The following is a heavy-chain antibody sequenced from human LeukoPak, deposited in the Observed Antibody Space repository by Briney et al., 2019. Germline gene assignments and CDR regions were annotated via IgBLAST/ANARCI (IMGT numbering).Heavy chain of an antibody. CDR2: ISGSGGST. J-gene: IGHJ5*02. CDR1: GFTFSSYA. CDR3: ARVITGILWGADTNWFDP. Sequence: GRSLRLSCAASGFTFSSYAMSWVRQAPGKGLEWVSAISGSGGSTYYADSVKGRFTISRDNAKNSLYLQMNSLRAEDTAVYYCARVITGILWGADTNWFDPWGQGTLVTVSS. V-gene: IGHV3-23*01. D-gene: IGHD1-20*01.